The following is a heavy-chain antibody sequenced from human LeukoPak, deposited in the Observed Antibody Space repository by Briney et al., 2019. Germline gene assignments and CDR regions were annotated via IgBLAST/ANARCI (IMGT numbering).Heavy chain of an antibody. CDR2: MNPNSGNT. CDR3: AREYQLLGTVYNYFDP. J-gene: IGHJ5*02. V-gene: IGHV1-8*01. CDR1: GYTFTSYD. Sequence: GGSLRLSCAASGYTFTSYDINWVRQATGQGLEWMGWMNPNSGNTGYAQKFQGRVTMTRNTSISTAYMELTSLRSEDTAVYYCAREYQLLGTVYNYFDPWGQGTLVTVSS. D-gene: IGHD2-2*01.